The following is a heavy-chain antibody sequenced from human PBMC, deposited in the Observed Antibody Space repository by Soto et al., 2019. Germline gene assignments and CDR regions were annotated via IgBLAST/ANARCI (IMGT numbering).Heavy chain of an antibody. CDR1: GTTFSSYG. Sequence: QVQLVQSGAELKKPGSSVNVSCKASGTTFSSYGFNWVRQAPGQGLEWMGGIIPVLGTINYAQKFQGRVTTTADKSTSTVYRDLSSLSSEDTAVYYCARGTLSCGGDCYFDHWGLGTLVTVSS. J-gene: IGHJ4*02. D-gene: IGHD2-21*02. V-gene: IGHV1-69*06. CDR2: IIPVLGTI. CDR3: ARGTLSCGGDCYFDH.